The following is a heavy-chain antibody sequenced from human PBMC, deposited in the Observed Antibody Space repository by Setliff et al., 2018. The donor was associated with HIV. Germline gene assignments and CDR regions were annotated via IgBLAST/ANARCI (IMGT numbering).Heavy chain of an antibody. CDR2: IIPILGIA. CDR1: RGTFSSYG. D-gene: IGHD2-2*01. CDR3: AREIIVPAATDY. J-gene: IGHJ4*02. V-gene: IGHV1-69*10. Sequence: SVKVSCKASRGTFSSYGFNWVRQAPGQGLEWMGGIIPILGIANYAQKFKGRVTITADKSTSTVYMELRSLRSEDTAVYYCAREIIVPAATDYWGQGTLVTVSS.